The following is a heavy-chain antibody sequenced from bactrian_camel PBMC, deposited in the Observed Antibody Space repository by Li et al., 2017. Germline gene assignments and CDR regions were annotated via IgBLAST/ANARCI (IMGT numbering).Heavy chain of an antibody. Sequence: QVQLVESGGGSVQAGGSLRLSCVATGSPGKTYSLGWFRQTPGKEREGVAAIAALGRTVYADSVKGRFAASRDNAKNTLYLQLNSLKSEDTAMYYCVRGERENYYDAYGAYWGQGTQVTVS. J-gene: IGHJ4*01. V-gene: IGHV3S53*01. CDR1: GSPGKTYS. CDR2: IAALGRT. CDR3: VRGERENYYDAYGAY. D-gene: IGHD2*01.